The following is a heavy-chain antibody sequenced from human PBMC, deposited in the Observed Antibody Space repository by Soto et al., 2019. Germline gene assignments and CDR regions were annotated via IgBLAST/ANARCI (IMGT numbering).Heavy chain of an antibody. CDR3: ARDLSEQWLVFVGEAGLGV. D-gene: IGHD6-19*01. CDR1: GFMFSSYV. Sequence: QVHLVQSGAEVKKPGASVKVSCKASGFMFSSYVWHWVRQAPGQRLEWMGWINAGNANIKYSQKLKDRVPFSRDMSASTAYMELSSLASEDTAVNYGARDLSEQWLVFVGEAGLGVWGPGNAVIVSS. J-gene: IGHJ6*02. V-gene: IGHV1-3*01. CDR2: INAGNANI.